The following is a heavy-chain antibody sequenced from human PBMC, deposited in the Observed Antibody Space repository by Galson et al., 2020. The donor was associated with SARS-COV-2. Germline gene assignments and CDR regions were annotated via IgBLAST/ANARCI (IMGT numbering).Heavy chain of an antibody. V-gene: IGHV1-18*04. CDR2: ISAYNGNT. D-gene: IGHD3-9*01. CDR3: ARVGLDDVLTGYLLNYYYAMDV. CDR1: GYTFTTCA. Sequence: GESLKISCKASGYTFTTCAISWVRQAPGQGLEWMGWISAYNGNTHYAQMLQGRVTMTTDTSTSTAYMELRSLRSDDTAVYYCARVGLDDVLTGYLLNYYYAMDVWGQGTTVTVSS. J-gene: IGHJ6*02.